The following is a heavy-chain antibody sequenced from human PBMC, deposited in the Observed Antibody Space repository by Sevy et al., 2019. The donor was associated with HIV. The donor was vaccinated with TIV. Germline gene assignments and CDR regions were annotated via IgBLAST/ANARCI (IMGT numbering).Heavy chain of an antibody. CDR3: ARPRANYVDHYFFYAMDV. D-gene: IGHD4-17*01. CDR2: ISYDGSDK. V-gene: IGHV3-30-3*01. CDR1: GFALSNYYA. Sequence: GESLKISCAASGFALSNYYAMHWVRQAPGKGLEWVALISYDGSDKYYADSVKVRFTISRDNFKNTLYLQMNSLTTEDTAVYYCARPRANYVDHYFFYAMDVWGQGTTVTVSS. J-gene: IGHJ6*02.